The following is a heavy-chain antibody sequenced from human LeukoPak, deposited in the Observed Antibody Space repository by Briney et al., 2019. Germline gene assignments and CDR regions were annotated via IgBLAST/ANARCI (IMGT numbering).Heavy chain of an antibody. Sequence: ASVKVSCKASGYTFTSYDINWVRQATGQGLEWMGWMNPNSGNTGYAQKFQGRVTMTRTTAISTAYRGLSSLRSEDTAVYYCARGKITFGGVTRENDYWGQGTLVTVPS. CDR3: ARGKITFGGVTRENDY. CDR2: MNPNSGNT. V-gene: IGHV1-8*01. CDR1: GYTFTSYD. D-gene: IGHD3-16*01. J-gene: IGHJ4*02.